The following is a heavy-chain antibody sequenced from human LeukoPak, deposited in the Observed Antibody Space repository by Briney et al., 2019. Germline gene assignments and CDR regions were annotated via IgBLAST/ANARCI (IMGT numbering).Heavy chain of an antibody. CDR1: GLTFSRYA. V-gene: IGHV3-23*01. J-gene: IGHJ3*02. D-gene: IGHD3-9*01. Sequence: GGSLRLSCAASGLTFSRYAMTWVRQAPGKGLEWVSVISGSGDTTYYADSVKGRFTISRDNSKDTLYLQMNSLTADDTAVYYCARHIPTGSSSSFDIWGQGTMSTVSS. CDR3: ARHIPTGSSSSFDI. CDR2: ISGSGDTT.